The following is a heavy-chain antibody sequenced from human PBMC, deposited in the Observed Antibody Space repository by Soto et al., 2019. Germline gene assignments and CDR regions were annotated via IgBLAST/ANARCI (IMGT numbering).Heavy chain of an antibody. CDR3: ARGTYYDFWSGQYYYGMDV. D-gene: IGHD3-3*01. CDR2: IWYDGSSK. Sequence: GGSLRLSCAASGFTFSSYGMHWVRQAPGKGLEWVAVIWYDGSSKYYTDSVKGRFTISRDNSKNTLYLQMNSLRAEDTAVYYCARGTYYDFWSGQYYYGMDVWGQGTTVTVSS. CDR1: GFTFSSYG. J-gene: IGHJ6*02. V-gene: IGHV3-33*01.